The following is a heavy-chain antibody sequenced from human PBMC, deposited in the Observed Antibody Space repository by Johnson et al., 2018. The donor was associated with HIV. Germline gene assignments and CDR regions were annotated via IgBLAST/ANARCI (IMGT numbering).Heavy chain of an antibody. Sequence: VQLVESGGGVVQPGRSLRLSCAASGFTFDDYAMHWVRQAPGKGLEWVSGINWNSGRIGYADSVKGRFTISRDNAKNSLDLQINSLRAEDTALYYCARSFGVTTPGAFDIWGQGTMVTVSS. CDR2: INWNSGRI. CDR1: GFTFDDYA. V-gene: IGHV3-9*01. CDR3: ARSFGVTTPGAFDI. D-gene: IGHD3-3*01. J-gene: IGHJ3*02.